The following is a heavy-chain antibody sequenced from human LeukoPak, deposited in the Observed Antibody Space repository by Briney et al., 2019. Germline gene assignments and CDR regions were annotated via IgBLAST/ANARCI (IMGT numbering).Heavy chain of an antibody. CDR2: TKQDGSEK. J-gene: IGHJ4*02. D-gene: IGHD3-10*01. Sequence: PGGSLRLSCAASGFTFSSYWMSWVRQAPGQGLEGVANTKQDGSEKSYVDSVKGRFTIYRDNAKNSLYLQMNSLRVEDTAVYYCARSPPMVRRLITSPGNSPPSPHIDYWGQGTLVTVSS. CDR1: GFTFSSYW. CDR3: ARSPPMVRRLITSPGNSPPSPHIDY. V-gene: IGHV3-7*01.